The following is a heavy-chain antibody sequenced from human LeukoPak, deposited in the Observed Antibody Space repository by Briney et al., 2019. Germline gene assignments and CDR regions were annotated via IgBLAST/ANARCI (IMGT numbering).Heavy chain of an antibody. CDR1: GGSFSGYY. D-gene: IGHD6-13*01. V-gene: IGHV4-34*01. CDR2: INHSGST. Sequence: SETLSLTCAVYGGSFSGYYWSWIRKPPGKGLEWIGEINHSGSTNYNPSLKSRVTISVDTSKNQFSLKLSTVTAADTAVYYCSRDVVAAAGTWDYWGQGTLVTVSS. CDR3: SRDVVAAAGTWDY. J-gene: IGHJ4*02.